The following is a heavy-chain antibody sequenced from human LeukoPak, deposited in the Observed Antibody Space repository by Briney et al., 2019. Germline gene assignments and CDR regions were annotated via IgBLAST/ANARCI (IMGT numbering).Heavy chain of an antibody. CDR3: VASGPPPPANWFDP. CDR2: IHHSGDT. Sequence: KPSETLSLTCTVSGGSITSYYWSWIRQPPGKGLEWIGYIHHSGDTRYNPSLKSRVTISIDTSKYQFSLKVNSVTAADTAVYYCVASGPPPPANWFDPWGQGTLVTVSS. CDR1: GGSITSYY. D-gene: IGHD6-13*01. V-gene: IGHV4-59*03. J-gene: IGHJ5*02.